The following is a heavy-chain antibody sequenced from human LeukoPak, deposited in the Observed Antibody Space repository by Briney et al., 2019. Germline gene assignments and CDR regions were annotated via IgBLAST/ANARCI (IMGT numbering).Heavy chain of an antibody. V-gene: IGHV3-30*18. J-gene: IGHJ4*02. CDR2: ISYDASNK. CDR1: GFTFSSYG. D-gene: IGHD3-22*01. CDR3: AKDLRHYYDSSGYSFPFDH. Sequence: GGSLRLSCAASGFTFSSYGMHWVRQAPGKGLEWVAVISYDASNKYYADSVKGRFTISRDNSKNTLYLQMNSLRPEDTAVYYCAKDLRHYYDSSGYSFPFDHWGQGTLVTVSS.